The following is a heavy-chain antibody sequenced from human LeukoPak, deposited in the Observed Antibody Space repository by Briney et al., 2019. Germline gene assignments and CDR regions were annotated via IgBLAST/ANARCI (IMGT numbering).Heavy chain of an antibody. CDR3: ARDPGYYDFWSGYHRYYGMDV. V-gene: IGHV1-18*01. D-gene: IGHD3-3*01. CDR1: GYTFTSYG. Sequence: ASVKVSCKASGYTFTSYGISWVRQAPGQGLEWMGWISAYNGNTNYAQKLQGRVTMTTDTSTSTAYMELRSLRSDDTAVYYCARDPGYYDFWSGYHRYYGMDVWGQGTTVTVSS. CDR2: ISAYNGNT. J-gene: IGHJ6*02.